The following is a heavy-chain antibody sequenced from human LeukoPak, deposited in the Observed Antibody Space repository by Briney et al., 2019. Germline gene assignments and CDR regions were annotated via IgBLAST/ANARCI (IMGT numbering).Heavy chain of an antibody. CDR3: ASLDYGDYSHRPLFDP. J-gene: IGHJ5*02. Sequence: SETLSLTRTVSGGSISSSSYYWSWIRQPPGKGLEWIGSIYSTGSISYNPSLKSRVTISVDTSKNQFSLKLTSVTAADTAVYYCASLDYGDYSHRPLFDPWGQGTLVTVSS. V-gene: IGHV4-39*01. CDR2: IYSTGSI. D-gene: IGHD4-17*01. CDR1: GGSISSSSYY.